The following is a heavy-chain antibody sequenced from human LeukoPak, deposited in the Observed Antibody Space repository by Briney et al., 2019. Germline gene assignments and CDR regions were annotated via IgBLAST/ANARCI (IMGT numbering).Heavy chain of an antibody. CDR3: EGTYYYDSSDDY. J-gene: IGHJ4*02. CDR1: GFTFRSYA. D-gene: IGHD3-22*01. CDR2: ISGSGTST. V-gene: IGHV3-23*01. Sequence: GGSLRLSCAASGFTFRSYAMSWVRQAPGKGLEWVLAISGSGTSTYYADSVKGRSTISRDNSKTTLYLQMNSLRAEDTAVYYCEGTYYYDSSDDYWGQGTLVTVSS.